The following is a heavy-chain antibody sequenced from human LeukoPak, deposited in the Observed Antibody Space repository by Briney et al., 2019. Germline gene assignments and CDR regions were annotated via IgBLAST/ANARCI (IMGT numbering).Heavy chain of an antibody. CDR3: ARDKVAAAGEDAFDI. Sequence: ASVTVSCKASGYTFTSYGISWVRQAPGQGLEWMGWISAYNGNTNYAQKLQGRVTMTTDTSTSTAYMELRSLRSDDTAVYYCARDKVAAAGEDAFDIWGQGTMVTVSS. CDR2: ISAYNGNT. V-gene: IGHV1-18*01. D-gene: IGHD6-13*01. J-gene: IGHJ3*02. CDR1: GYTFTSYG.